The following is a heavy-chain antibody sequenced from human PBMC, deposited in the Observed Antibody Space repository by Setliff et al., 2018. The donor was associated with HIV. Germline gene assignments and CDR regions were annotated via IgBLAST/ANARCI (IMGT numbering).Heavy chain of an antibody. Sequence: QTGGSLRLSCAASGFSISAYGMHWVRQAPGKGLEWVAVIWYDGSNIFYVESVKGRFTISRDNSKNTLNLQMNSLRVEDTAVYYCAAYGGSFPGWFDPWGQGTPVTVSS. CDR2: IWYDGSNI. J-gene: IGHJ5*02. CDR1: GFSISAYG. D-gene: IGHD1-26*01. V-gene: IGHV3-33*01. CDR3: AAYGGSFPGWFDP.